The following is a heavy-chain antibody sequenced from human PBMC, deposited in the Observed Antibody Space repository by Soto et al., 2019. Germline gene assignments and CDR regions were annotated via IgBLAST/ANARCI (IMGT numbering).Heavy chain of an antibody. CDR2: IYYTGST. CDR3: AGTNNPYYFDY. D-gene: IGHD2-8*01. Sequence: SETLSLTCTVSGGSISSGDYYWSWIRQPPGKGLEWIGYIYYTGSTNYNPSLKSRITISIDTSKNQFSLKLSSVTAADTAIYFCAGTNNPYYFDYWGQGALVTVSS. CDR1: GGSISSGDYY. J-gene: IGHJ4*02. V-gene: IGHV4-61*08.